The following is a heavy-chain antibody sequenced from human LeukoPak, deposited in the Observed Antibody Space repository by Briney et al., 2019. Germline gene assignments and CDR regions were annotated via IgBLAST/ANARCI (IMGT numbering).Heavy chain of an antibody. J-gene: IGHJ4*02. Sequence: PGGSLRLSCAASGFTFSSYSMNWVRQAPGKGLEWVSSISSSSSYIYYADSVKGRFTISRDNAKNSLYLQMNSLRAEDTAVYYCARDKVDDSSGYYSSDYWGQGTLVTVSS. CDR3: ARDKVDDSSGYYSSDY. CDR1: GFTFSSYS. CDR2: ISSSSSYI. D-gene: IGHD3-22*01. V-gene: IGHV3-21*01.